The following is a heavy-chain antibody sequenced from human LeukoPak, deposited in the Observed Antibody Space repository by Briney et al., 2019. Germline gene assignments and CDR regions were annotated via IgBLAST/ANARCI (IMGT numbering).Heavy chain of an antibody. J-gene: IGHJ4*02. CDR1: GFTFTSSA. CDR3: ARVVSDIVVVPAAIRHTGEGGYFDY. V-gene: IGHV1-58*01. CDR2: IVVGSGNT. D-gene: IGHD2-2*02. Sequence: VASVKVSCKASGFTFTSSAVQWVRQARGQRLEWIGWIVVGSGNTNYAQKFQERVTITRDMSTSTAYMELSSLRSEDTAVYYCARVVSDIVVVPAAIRHTGEGGYFDYWGQGTLVTVSS.